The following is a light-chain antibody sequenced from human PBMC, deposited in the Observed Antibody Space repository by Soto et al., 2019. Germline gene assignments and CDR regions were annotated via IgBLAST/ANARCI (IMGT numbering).Light chain of an antibody. CDR3: QQYGNSPIT. J-gene: IGKJ5*01. Sequence: EVVLTQSPGTLSLSGVEVATLCCMSSERIYSAYLGWYQQKPGQAPRLLIYGTSSRATGIPDRFSGSGSGTDFTLTISRLEPEDFAVYYCQQYGNSPITFGQGTRLEIK. CDR2: GTS. CDR1: ERIYSAY. V-gene: IGKV3-20*01.